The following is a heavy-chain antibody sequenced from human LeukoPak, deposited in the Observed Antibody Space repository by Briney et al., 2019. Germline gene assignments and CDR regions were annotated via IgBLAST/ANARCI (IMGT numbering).Heavy chain of an antibody. CDR1: GFTFSNAW. J-gene: IGHJ6*02. V-gene: IGHV3-72*01. CDR2: IRDKANSYTA. D-gene: IGHD3-10*01. Sequence: GGSLRHSCAASGFTFSNAWMSWVRQAPGKGLEWVGRIRDKANSYTALYAASVKGGFTISRDDSKNSLYLQMNSLQTDDTAVYYCARDRPMVRGSGEGYYYYGMDAWGQGTTVTVSS. CDR3: ARDRPMVRGSGEGYYYYGMDA.